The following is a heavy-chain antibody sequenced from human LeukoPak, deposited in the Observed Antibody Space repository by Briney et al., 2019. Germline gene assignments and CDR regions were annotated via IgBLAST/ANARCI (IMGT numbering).Heavy chain of an antibody. CDR3: AKGQELDDGVFDS. V-gene: IGHV3-23*01. D-gene: IGHD1-1*01. J-gene: IGHJ4*02. Sequence: GRSLRLSCAASGFTFSRIAMTWVRQASGKGLEWVSTIRSNGDSAYNADSVRGRFAISRDNSKHALSLQMNSLRVEDTAIYYCAKGQELDDGVFDSWGQGTLVTVSS. CDR2: IRSNGDSA. CDR1: GFTFSRIA.